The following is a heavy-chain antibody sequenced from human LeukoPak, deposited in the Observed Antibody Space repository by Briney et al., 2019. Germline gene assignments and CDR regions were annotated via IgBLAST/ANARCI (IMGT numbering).Heavy chain of an antibody. J-gene: IGHJ4*02. CDR1: GHPIISHY. Sequence: SETLPLICTASGHPIISHYWSWIRQPTGKGLEWVGSIYTIGTANYTPSLKSRVTISVDSSKNQSSLKLSSVTAADTAVYYCARADSNSWYDFDDWGQGTLVTVSS. CDR3: ARADSNSWYDFDD. D-gene: IGHD6-19*01. CDR2: IYTIGTA. V-gene: IGHV4-4*07.